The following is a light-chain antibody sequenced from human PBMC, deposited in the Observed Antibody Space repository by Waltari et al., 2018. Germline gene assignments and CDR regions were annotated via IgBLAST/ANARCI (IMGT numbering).Light chain of an antibody. J-gene: IGKJ4*01. V-gene: IGKV1-39*01. CDR2: VIS. Sequence: DIQMTQSPSSLSASVGDRVTITCRASQNINKYLNWYPRKPGRAPKVIISVISYLHTGVPSRFSGSGSGTDFTLTISSLQPEDFATYYCQQSDSLPLTFGGGTKVEIK. CDR1: QNINKY. CDR3: QQSDSLPLT.